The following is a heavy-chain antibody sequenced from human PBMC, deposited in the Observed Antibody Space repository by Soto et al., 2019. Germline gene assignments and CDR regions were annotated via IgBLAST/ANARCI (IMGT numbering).Heavy chain of an antibody. Sequence: ASVKVSCKASGYTFTSYGISWVRQAPGQGLEWMGWISAYNGNTNYAQKLQGRVTMTTDTSTSTAYMELRSLRSDDTAVYYCGSRYVGGLLSIWGQGTMVTVSS. D-gene: IGHD2-2*01. CDR2: ISAYNGNT. CDR1: GYTFTSYG. V-gene: IGHV1-18*01. CDR3: GSRYVGGLLSI. J-gene: IGHJ3*02.